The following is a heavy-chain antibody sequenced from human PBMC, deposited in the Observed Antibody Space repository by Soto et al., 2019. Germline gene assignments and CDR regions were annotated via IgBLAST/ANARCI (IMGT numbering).Heavy chain of an antibody. Sequence: QVQLVQSGAEVKKPGSSVKVSCKASGGTFSSYAISWVRQAPGQGLEWMGGIIPIFGTANYAQKFQGRVTITADESPSTAYMELSSLRSEDTAVYYCARDHDGYCSGGSCYRGGVDYWGQGTLVTVSS. CDR2: IIPIFGTA. V-gene: IGHV1-69*01. CDR3: ARDHDGYCSGGSCYRGGVDY. D-gene: IGHD2-15*01. CDR1: GGTFSSYA. J-gene: IGHJ4*02.